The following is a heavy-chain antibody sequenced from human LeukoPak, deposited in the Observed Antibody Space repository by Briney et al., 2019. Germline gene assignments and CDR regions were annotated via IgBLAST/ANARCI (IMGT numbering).Heavy chain of an antibody. V-gene: IGHV3-48*04. CDR3: ARDQYGDYGFDY. CDR1: GFTFSSYS. D-gene: IGHD4-17*01. Sequence: PGGSLRLSCAASGFTFSSYSMNWVRQAPGKGLEWVSYISSSSSSTIYYADSVKGRFTISRDNAKNSLYLQMNSLRAEDTAVYYCARDQYGDYGFDYWGQGTLVTVSS. CDR2: ISSSSSSTI. J-gene: IGHJ4*02.